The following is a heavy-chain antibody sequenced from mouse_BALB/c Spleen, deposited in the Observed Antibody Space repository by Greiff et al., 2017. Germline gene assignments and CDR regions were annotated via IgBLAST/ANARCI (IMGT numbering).Heavy chain of an antibody. J-gene: IGHJ2*01. Sequence: VKLQESGAELARPGASVKLSCKASGYTFTSYWMQWVKQRPGQGLEWIGAIYPGDGDTRYTQKFKGKATLTADKSSSTAYMQLSSLASEDSAVYYCARREDWGQGTTLTVSS. V-gene: IGHV1-87*01. CDR3: ARRED. CDR2: IYPGDGDT. CDR1: GYTFTSYW.